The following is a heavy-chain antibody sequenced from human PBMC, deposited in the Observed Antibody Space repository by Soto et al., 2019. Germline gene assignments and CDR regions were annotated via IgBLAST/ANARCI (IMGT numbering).Heavy chain of an antibody. CDR1: GGSISSYY. CDR2: IYTSGST. D-gene: IGHD2-15*01. V-gene: IGHV4-4*07. J-gene: IGHJ6*02. Sequence: SETLSLTCTVSGGSISSYYWSWIRQPAGKGLEWIGRIYTSGSTNYNPSLKSRVTMSVDTSKDQFSLKLSSVTAADTAVYYCARDLVVVVDANPKYYYYGMDVWGQGTTVTVSS. CDR3: ARDLVVVVDANPKYYYYGMDV.